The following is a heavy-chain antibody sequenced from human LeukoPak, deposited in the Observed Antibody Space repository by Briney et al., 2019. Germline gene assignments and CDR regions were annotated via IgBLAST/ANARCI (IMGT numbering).Heavy chain of an antibody. D-gene: IGHD3-22*01. J-gene: IGHJ4*02. CDR3: AAGGAHRTTDSSGYYNPPDY. CDR2: IYHSGST. V-gene: IGHV4-38-2*02. Sequence: PSETLSLTCTVSGYSISSGYYWGWIRQPPGKGLEWIASIYHSGSTYYNPSFKSRVTISVDTSKNQFSLKLSSVTAADTAVYYCAAGGAHRTTDSSGYYNPPDYWGQGTLVTVSS. CDR1: GYSISSGYY.